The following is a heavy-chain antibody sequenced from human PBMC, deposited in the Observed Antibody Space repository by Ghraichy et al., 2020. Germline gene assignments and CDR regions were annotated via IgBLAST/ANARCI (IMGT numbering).Heavy chain of an antibody. D-gene: IGHD3-22*01. CDR2: IYYSGGT. V-gene: IGHV4-59*01. CDR3: ARDIYYYETSGYPQ. Sequence: SETLSLTCTVSGGSINNYYWSWIRQPPGKGLEWVGYIYYSGGTNYNPSFKSRVTISVDMSKNQFSLRLSSVTAADTAVYYCARDIYYYETSGYPQWGPGTLVTVS. CDR1: GGSINNYY. J-gene: IGHJ4*02.